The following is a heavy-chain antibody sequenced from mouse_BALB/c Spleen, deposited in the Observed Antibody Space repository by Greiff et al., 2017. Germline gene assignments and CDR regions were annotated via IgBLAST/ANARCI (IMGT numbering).Heavy chain of an antibody. V-gene: IGHV14-4*02. D-gene: IGHD4-1*01. CDR3: IANWDRRVDYFDY. J-gene: IGHJ2*01. CDR2: IDPENGDT. Sequence: VQLQQSGAELVRSGASVKLSCTASGFNIKDYYMHWVKQRPEQGLEWIGWIDPENGDTEYAPNIQGKATMTADTSSNTAYLQLSSLTSEDTAVYYCIANWDRRVDYFDYWGQGTTLTVSS. CDR1: GFNIKDYY.